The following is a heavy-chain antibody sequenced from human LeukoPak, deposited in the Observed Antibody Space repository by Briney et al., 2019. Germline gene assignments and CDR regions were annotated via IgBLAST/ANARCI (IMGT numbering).Heavy chain of an antibody. V-gene: IGHV3-30*02. CDR3: ATLVKTGSGGRGYFDH. CDR2: MYNDENDK. D-gene: IGHD2-8*02. J-gene: IGHJ4*02. Sequence: GGSLRLSCAASAFSFSSHGIYWVRQAPGKGLEWVAFMYNDENDKNYADSVKGRFTISRDNSKNMLFLQMNSLRGDDTAVYYCATLVKTGSGGRGYFDHWGQGTLVTVSS. CDR1: AFSFSSHG.